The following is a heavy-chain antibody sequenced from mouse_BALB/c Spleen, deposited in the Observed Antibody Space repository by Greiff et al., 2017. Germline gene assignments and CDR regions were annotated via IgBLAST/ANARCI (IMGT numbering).Heavy chain of an antibody. D-gene: IGHD2-1*01. J-gene: IGHJ2*01. CDR1: GFTFSSYT. CDR2: ISSGGSTI. CDR3: ARWGGNGDLDY. V-gene: IGHV5-9-1*01. Sequence: EVMLVESGGGLVKPGGSLKLSCAASGFTFSSYTMSWVRQTPEKRLEWVATISSGGSTIYYADTVKGRFTISRDNPKNTLFLQMTSLRSEDTAMYYCARWGGNGDLDYWGQGTTLTVSS.